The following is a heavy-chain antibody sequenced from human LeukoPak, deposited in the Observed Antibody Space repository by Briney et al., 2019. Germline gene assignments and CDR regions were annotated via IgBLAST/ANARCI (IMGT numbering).Heavy chain of an antibody. CDR1: GGSISSYY. CDR2: IYYSGST. V-gene: IGHV4-59*08. Sequence: SETLSLTCTVSGGSISSYYWSWIRQPPGKGLEWIGYIYYSGSTNYNPSLKSRVTISVDTSKNQFSLKLSSVTAADTAVYYCARHNVVRRVITSYFYGMDVWGQGTTVTVSS. CDR3: ARHNVVRRVITSYFYGMDV. D-gene: IGHD3-10*01. J-gene: IGHJ6*02.